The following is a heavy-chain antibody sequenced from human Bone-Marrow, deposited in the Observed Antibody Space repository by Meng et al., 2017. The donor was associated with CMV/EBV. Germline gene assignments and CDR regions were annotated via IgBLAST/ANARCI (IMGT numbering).Heavy chain of an antibody. CDR2: ISWNSGSI. Sequence: SLKISCAASGFTFSSYGMHWVPQAPGKGLEWVSGISWNSGSIGYADSVKGRFTISRDNAKNSLYLQMNSPRAEDMALYYCAKGGGGNGIFDYWGQGTLVTVSS. V-gene: IGHV3-9*03. CDR3: AKGGGGNGIFDY. CDR1: GFTFSSYG. J-gene: IGHJ4*02. D-gene: IGHD2-15*01.